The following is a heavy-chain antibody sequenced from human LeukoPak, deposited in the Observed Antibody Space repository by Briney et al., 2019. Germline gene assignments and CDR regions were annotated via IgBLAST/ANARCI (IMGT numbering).Heavy chain of an antibody. CDR1: GVSISSYY. Sequence: SETLSLTCTVSGVSISSYYWSWIRQPPGKGLEWIGDISYTGSTNYNPSLKSRVTISVDTSKNQLSLKLSSVSAADTAVFYCARSALDIAAGIDYWGQGTLVTVSS. D-gene: IGHD6-13*01. J-gene: IGHJ4*02. V-gene: IGHV4-59*01. CDR2: ISYTGST. CDR3: ARSALDIAAGIDY.